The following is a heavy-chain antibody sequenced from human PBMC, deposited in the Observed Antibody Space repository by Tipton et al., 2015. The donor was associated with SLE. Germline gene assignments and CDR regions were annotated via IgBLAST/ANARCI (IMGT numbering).Heavy chain of an antibody. Sequence: GLVKPSETLSLTCTVSGGSISSYYWSWIRQPPGKGLEWIGYIYYSGSTNYNPSLKSRVTISVDTSKNQFSLKLSSVTAADTAVYYCARKVNGQRWLQWGAFVSWGQGTMVTVSS. CDR1: GGSISSYY. CDR3: ARKVNGQRWLQWGAFVS. D-gene: IGHD5-24*01. J-gene: IGHJ3*02. V-gene: IGHV4-59*01. CDR2: IYYSGST.